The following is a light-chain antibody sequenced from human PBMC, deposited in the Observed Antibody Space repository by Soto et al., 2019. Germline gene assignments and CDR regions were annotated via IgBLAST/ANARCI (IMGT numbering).Light chain of an antibody. Sequence: QSALTQPPSASGSPGQSVTISCTGTSSDVGGYNYVSWYQQHPGKAPKLMISEVSKRPSGVPDRFSGSKSGNSASLTVSGIQAEDEADYYCSSYAGSDNLWVFGGGTKLTVL. CDR1: SSDVGGYNY. J-gene: IGLJ3*02. CDR3: SSYAGSDNLWV. CDR2: EVS. V-gene: IGLV2-8*01.